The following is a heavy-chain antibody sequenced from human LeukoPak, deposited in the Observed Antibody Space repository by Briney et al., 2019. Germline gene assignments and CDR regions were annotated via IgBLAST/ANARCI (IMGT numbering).Heavy chain of an antibody. J-gene: IGHJ4*02. CDR3: ARDPTQYLRYGYFDY. Sequence: KAGGSLRLSCVVSGFTFSSSAMNWVRQAPGKGLEWVSSINNVGSHIYYAGSVRGRFTISRDNAKNLLYLQMDSLRAEDTAVYYCARDPTQYLRYGYFDYWGQGTLVTVSS. D-gene: IGHD4-11*01. CDR1: GFTFSSSA. V-gene: IGHV3-21*01. CDR2: INNVGSHI.